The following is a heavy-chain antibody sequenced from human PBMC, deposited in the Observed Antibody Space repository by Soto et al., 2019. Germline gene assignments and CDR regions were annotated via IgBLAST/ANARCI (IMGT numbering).Heavy chain of an antibody. Sequence: GGSLRLCCAASGFTFSNAWMSWVRQAPGKGLEWVGRIKSKTDGGTTDYAAPVKGRFTISRDDSKNTLYLQMNSLKTEDTAVYYCTTDPLLRFLEWLLPTYDAFDIWGRGTMVTVSS. CDR3: TTDPLLRFLEWLLPTYDAFDI. CDR2: IKSKTDGGTT. V-gene: IGHV3-15*01. J-gene: IGHJ3*02. D-gene: IGHD3-3*01. CDR1: GFTFSNAW.